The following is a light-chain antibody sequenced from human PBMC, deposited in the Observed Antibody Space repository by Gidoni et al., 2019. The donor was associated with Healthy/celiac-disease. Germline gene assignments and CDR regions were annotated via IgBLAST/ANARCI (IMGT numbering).Light chain of an antibody. CDR3: QQRSNWHRS. CDR1: QSVSSY. V-gene: IGKV3-11*01. J-gene: IGKJ4*01. Sequence: EIVLTQSPATLSLSPGERATLSCRASQSVSSYLAWYQQKPGQAPRLLIYDASNRATGIPARFSGSGSGTDFTLTISSLKPEDFAVYYCQQRSNWHRSFAGETKVEIK. CDR2: DAS.